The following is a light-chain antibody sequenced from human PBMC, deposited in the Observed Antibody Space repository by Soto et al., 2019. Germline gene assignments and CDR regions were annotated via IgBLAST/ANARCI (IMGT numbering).Light chain of an antibody. J-gene: IGKJ2*01. CDR3: QQYSAYPYT. V-gene: IGKV1-5*01. CDR1: QSINYW. Sequence: DIEMTQSPSTLSASVGDRVTFTCRASQSINYWLAWYQQKPGKAPKLLIYDASSLESGVPSAFSGSGSGTEFTLTISGLQPDDFATYYCQQYSAYPYTFGQGTKLEIK. CDR2: DAS.